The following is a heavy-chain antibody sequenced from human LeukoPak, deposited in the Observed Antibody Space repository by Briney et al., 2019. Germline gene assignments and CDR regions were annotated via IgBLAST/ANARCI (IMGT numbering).Heavy chain of an antibody. J-gene: IGHJ5*02. D-gene: IGHD3-10*01. CDR2: INHSGST. CDR1: GGSFSGYY. V-gene: IGHV4-34*01. CDR3: ARGDLWFREFPKPPYNWFDP. Sequence: SSETLSLTCAVYGGSFSGYYWSWIRQPPGKGLEWIGEINHSGSTNYNPSLKSRVTISVDTSKNQFCLKLSSVTAADTAVYYCARGDLWFREFPKPPYNWFDPWGQGTLVTVSS.